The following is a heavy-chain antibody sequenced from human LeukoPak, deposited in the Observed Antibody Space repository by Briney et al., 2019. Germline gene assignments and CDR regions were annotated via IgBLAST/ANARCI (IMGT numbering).Heavy chain of an antibody. CDR2: IIPIFGTA. Sequence: VASVKVSCKASGGTFSSYVISWVRQAPGQGLEWMGGIIPIFGTANYAQKFQGRVTITADESTSTAYMELSSLRSEDTAVYYCASQLRDGYNSYYYYYMDVWGKGTTVTVSS. D-gene: IGHD5-24*01. CDR1: GGTFSSYV. V-gene: IGHV1-69*01. J-gene: IGHJ6*03. CDR3: ASQLRDGYNSYYYYYMDV.